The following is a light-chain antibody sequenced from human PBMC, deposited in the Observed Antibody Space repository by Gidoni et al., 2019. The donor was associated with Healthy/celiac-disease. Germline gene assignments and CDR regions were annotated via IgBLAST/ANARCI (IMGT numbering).Light chain of an antibody. CDR2: FAS. CDR3: QQSYSTPYT. V-gene: IGKV1-39*01. Sequence: DIQMTQSPSSLSASLGDRVTITCRARQAISVYLNWYQQQPGKTPKLLIYFASSLQSGVPSRFSGSRSVTDFPLTISSLQPEDFATYYCQQSYSTPYTFGQGTKLEIK. J-gene: IGKJ2*01. CDR1: QAISVY.